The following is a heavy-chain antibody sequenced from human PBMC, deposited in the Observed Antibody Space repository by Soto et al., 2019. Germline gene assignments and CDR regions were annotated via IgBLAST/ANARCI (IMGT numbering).Heavy chain of an antibody. J-gene: IGHJ1*01. V-gene: IGHV1-46*01. Sequence: QVQLVQSGAEVKKPGASVKVSCKTSGYIFTAYSMHWVRQAPGQGLEWMGVVNPSGGSGHYAQSFEGRVTLTRDTSTSTFYMELSSLRSEDTAVYYCAREENCRGGTCYSEYFHHWGQGTLVTDSS. CDR3: AREENCRGGTCYSEYFHH. CDR1: GYIFTAYS. D-gene: IGHD2-15*01. CDR2: VNPSGGSG.